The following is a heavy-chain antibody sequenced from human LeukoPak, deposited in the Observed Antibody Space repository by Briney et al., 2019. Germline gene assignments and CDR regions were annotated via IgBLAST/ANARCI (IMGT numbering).Heavy chain of an antibody. CDR2: MKQDGSET. J-gene: IGHJ4*02. V-gene: IGHV3-7*01. CDR3: ASGSHFDY. Sequence: PGRSLRLSCAASGFIFSNYWMSWVRQAPGKGLEWVANMKQDGSETYYVDSVKGRFIIFRDNTKNSLYLQMNSLRAEDTAVYYCASGSHFDYWGQGTLVTVSS. CDR1: GFIFSNYW.